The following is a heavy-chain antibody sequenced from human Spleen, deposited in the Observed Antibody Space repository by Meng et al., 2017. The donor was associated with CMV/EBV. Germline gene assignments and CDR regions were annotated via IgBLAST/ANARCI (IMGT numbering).Heavy chain of an antibody. CDR1: GFTFSSYW. J-gene: IGHJ6*02. V-gene: IGHV3-74*01. D-gene: IGHD3-3*01. Sequence: LSLTCAASGFTFSSYWMHWVRQAPGKGLVWVSRINSDGSSTTYADSVKGRFTISRDNAKNTLYLQMNSLRAEDTAVYYCARDEVDYYDFWSGYYRSGMDVWGQGTTVTVSS. CDR3: ARDEVDYYDFWSGYYRSGMDV. CDR2: INSDGSST.